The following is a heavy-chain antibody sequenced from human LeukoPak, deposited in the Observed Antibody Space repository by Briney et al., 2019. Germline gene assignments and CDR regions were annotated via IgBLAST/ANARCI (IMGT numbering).Heavy chain of an antibody. V-gene: IGHV3-21*01. CDR2: ISSSGGNT. Sequence: GGSLRLSCAASGFTFSSNGMNWVRQAPGKGLEWVSSISSSGGNTYYADSVKGRFTISRDNAKNTLYLQMNSLRAEDTAVYYCARGSQGFDPWGQGTLVTVSS. CDR1: GFTFSSNG. CDR3: ARGSQGFDP. J-gene: IGHJ5*02.